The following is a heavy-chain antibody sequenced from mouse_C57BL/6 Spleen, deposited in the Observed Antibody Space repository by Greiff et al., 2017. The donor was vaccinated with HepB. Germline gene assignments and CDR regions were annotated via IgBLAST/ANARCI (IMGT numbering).Heavy chain of an antibody. V-gene: IGHV5-9-1*02. CDR1: GFTFSSYA. CDR2: ISSGGDYI. D-gene: IGHD1-1*01. CDR3: TSFYYGSTMDY. J-gene: IGHJ4*01. Sequence: EVQRVESGEGLVKPGGSLKLSCAASGFTFSSYAMSWVRQTPEKRLEWVAYISSGGDYIYYADTVKGRFTISRDNARNTLYLQMSSLKSEDTAMYYCTSFYYGSTMDYWGQGTSVTVSS.